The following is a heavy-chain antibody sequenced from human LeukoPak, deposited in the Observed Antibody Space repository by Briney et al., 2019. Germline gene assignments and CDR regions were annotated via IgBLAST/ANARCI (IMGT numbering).Heavy chain of an antibody. Sequence: SETLSLTCTVSGGSISSYYWSWIWQPPGKGLEWIGYIYYSGSTNYNPSLKSRVTISVDTSKNQFSLKLSSVTAADTAVYYCARHLYSHDYDYWGQGTLVTVSS. CDR1: GGSISSYY. V-gene: IGHV4-59*08. J-gene: IGHJ4*02. CDR2: IYYSGST. D-gene: IGHD5-18*01. CDR3: ARHLYSHDYDY.